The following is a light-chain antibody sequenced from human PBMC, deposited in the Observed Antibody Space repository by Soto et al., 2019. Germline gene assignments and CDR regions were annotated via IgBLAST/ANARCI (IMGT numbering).Light chain of an antibody. CDR3: QQAKSFPYT. CDR1: QGIANW. J-gene: IGKJ2*01. Sequence: DIQMTQSPSSVSASVGDRVTITCRASQGIANWLAWYQQKPTKAPKLLIYVASNLQSGVPSRFSGSGSGTEFTLTISSLQPEEFATYFCQQAKSFPYTFGQGTKVEIK. CDR2: VAS. V-gene: IGKV1-12*01.